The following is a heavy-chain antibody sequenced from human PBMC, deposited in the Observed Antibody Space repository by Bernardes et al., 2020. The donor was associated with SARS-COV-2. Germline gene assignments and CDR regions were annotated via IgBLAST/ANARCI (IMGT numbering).Heavy chain of an antibody. CDR1: GGSITPYY. Sequence: SETLSLTCSVSGGSITPYYWSWIRQPPGKGLEWIGEINHAGNTNYNPSLKSRVTISVDTSKNQFSLKLSSVTAADTAVYYCARGSPSYRGYDSPWGQGTLVTVSS. J-gene: IGHJ5*02. CDR2: INHAGNT. D-gene: IGHD5-12*01. CDR3: ARGSPSYRGYDSP. V-gene: IGHV4-34*01.